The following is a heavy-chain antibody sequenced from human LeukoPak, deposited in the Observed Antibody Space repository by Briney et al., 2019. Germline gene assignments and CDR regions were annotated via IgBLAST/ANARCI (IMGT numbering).Heavy chain of an antibody. Sequence: RPGGSLRLSCAASGFTFDDYGMIWVRQAPGKGLEWVSGINWNGDSTGYADSVKGRFTISRDNAKNSLYLQMNSLRAEDTAFYYCARGLVAVAGTGDYWGQGTLVTVSS. CDR2: INWNGDST. D-gene: IGHD6-19*01. J-gene: IGHJ4*02. CDR3: ARGLVAVAGTGDY. CDR1: GFTFDDYG. V-gene: IGHV3-20*04.